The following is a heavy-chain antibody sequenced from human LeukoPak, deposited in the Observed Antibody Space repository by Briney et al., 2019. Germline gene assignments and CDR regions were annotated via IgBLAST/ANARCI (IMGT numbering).Heavy chain of an antibody. J-gene: IGHJ5*02. CDR3: ARVASYSSSS. Sequence: SETLSLTCAVYGGSFSGYYWSWIRQPPGKGLEWIGEINHSGSTNYNPSLKSRVTISVDTSKNQFSLKLSSVPAADTAVYYCARVASYSSSSWGQGTLVTVSS. V-gene: IGHV4-34*01. CDR2: INHSGST. D-gene: IGHD3-22*01. CDR1: GGSFSGYY.